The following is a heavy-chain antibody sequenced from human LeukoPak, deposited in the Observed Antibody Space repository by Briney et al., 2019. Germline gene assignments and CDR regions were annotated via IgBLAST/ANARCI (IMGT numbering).Heavy chain of an antibody. CDR3: ASGSPSEYYYDSSGFSEPFRY. J-gene: IGHJ4*02. CDR2: VYHTEST. D-gene: IGHD3-22*01. V-gene: IGHV4-38-2*01. CDR1: GYLISTGYY. Sequence: SETLSLTCAVSGYLISTGYYWGWVRQTPGRGLEWIASVYHTESTFYNPSHESQVTMSVDTSKNQFSLKLSSVTAADTAVYYCASGSPSEYYYDSSGFSEPFRYWGQGTLVTVSS.